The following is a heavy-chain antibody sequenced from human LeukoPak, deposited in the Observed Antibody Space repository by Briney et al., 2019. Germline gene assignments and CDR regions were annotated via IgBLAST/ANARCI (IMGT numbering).Heavy chain of an antibody. CDR2: INPSDSDT. CDR3: AKGYSRVDY. D-gene: IGHD5-12*01. J-gene: IGHJ4*02. Sequence: GESLKISCKASGYFFTSYWIGWVRQMLAKGLEWMGIINPSDSDTRYSPSFQGQVTISADKSISTVYLQWSSLKASDTAKYYCAKGYSRVDYWGQGTLVTVSS. V-gene: IGHV5-51*01. CDR1: GYFFTSYW.